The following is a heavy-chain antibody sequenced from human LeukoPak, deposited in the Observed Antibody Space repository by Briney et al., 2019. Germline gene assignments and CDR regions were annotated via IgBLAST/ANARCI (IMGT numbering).Heavy chain of an antibody. CDR1: GGSFSGYS. D-gene: IGHD3-16*01. CDR3: ARGRLLMWFDP. CDR2: INHSGST. V-gene: IGHV4-34*01. Sequence: SETLSLTCAVYGGSFSGYSWSWIRQPPGKGLEWIGEINHSGSTNYNPSLKSRVTVSVDTSKKQFSLKLSSVTAADTAVYYCARGRLLMWFDPWGQGTLVTVSS. J-gene: IGHJ5*02.